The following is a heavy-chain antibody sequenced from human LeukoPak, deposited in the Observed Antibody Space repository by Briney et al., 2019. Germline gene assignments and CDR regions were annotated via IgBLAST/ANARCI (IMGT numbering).Heavy chain of an antibody. CDR3: ARGPPTDYYDSSGFYYVFDY. J-gene: IGHJ4*02. Sequence: PSETLSLTCAVYGGSFSGYYWCWVRQPPGEGLEWIGEINDSGSTNYNPSLKSRVTISLDTSKNQFSLQLSSVTAADTAVYFCARGPPTDYYDSSGFYYVFDYWGEGTLVSVSS. D-gene: IGHD3-22*01. V-gene: IGHV4-34*01. CDR2: INDSGST. CDR1: GGSFSGYY.